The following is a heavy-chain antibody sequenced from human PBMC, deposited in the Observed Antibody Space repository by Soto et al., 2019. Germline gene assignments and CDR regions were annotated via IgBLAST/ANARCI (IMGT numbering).Heavy chain of an antibody. D-gene: IGHD3-10*01. CDR2: TRNKANGYST. CDR1: GFXLXDXY. Sequence: EVQLVESGGGLVQPGGSLXXSCAXSGFXLXDXYMDXVRQAPGRGLEWVGRTRNKANGYSTEYAAAVKGRFIVSSDDSLNSLYLQMNSLKTEDTAVYYCVRTSHYGSGSWNFDFWGQGTLVTVSS. J-gene: IGHJ4*02. V-gene: IGHV3-72*01. CDR3: VRTSHYGSGSWNFDF.